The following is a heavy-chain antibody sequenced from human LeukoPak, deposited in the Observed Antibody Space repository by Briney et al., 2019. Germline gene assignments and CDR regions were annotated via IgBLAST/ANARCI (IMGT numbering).Heavy chain of an antibody. D-gene: IGHD2-2*01. CDR3: ARDQRYCSSSSCPWEPFDY. CDR2: ISGTGSAI. V-gene: IGHV3-48*03. CDR1: GFTFSNYE. Sequence: GGSLRLSCAASGFTFSNYEMNWVRQAPGKGLEWVSYISGTGSAIDYADSVKGRFTISRDNAKNSLYLQMNSLRAEDTAVYYCARDQRYCSSSSCPWEPFDYWGQGTLVTVSS. J-gene: IGHJ4*02.